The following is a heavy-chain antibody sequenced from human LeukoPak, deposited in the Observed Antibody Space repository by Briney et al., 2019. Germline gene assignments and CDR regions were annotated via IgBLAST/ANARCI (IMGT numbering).Heavy chain of an antibody. CDR3: ARGLGYCSSTSCYLPGV. V-gene: IGHV1-18*01. Sequence: ASAKVSCKASGYTFTSYGISWVRQAPGQGLEWMGWISAYNGNTNYARKLQGRVTMTTDTSTSTAYMELRSLRSDDTAVYYCARGLGYCSSTSCYLPGVWGQGTTVTVSS. J-gene: IGHJ6*02. D-gene: IGHD2-2*01. CDR1: GYTFTSYG. CDR2: ISAYNGNT.